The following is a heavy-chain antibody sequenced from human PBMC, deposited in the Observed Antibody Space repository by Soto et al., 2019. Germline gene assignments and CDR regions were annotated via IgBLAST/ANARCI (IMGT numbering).Heavy chain of an antibody. Sequence: ELQLLESGGGLVQPGGSLRLSCVASGFTFSSHVMNWVRQAPGRGLEWVSSVGGSGGTYYADSARGRFTISRDNSKNTVNLQMNSLKAEDTVVYYCTKGWLDGWGQGTTVSVSS. CDR3: TKGWLDG. J-gene: IGHJ6*02. CDR1: GFTFSSHV. D-gene: IGHD2-15*01. CDR2: VGGSGGT. V-gene: IGHV3-23*01.